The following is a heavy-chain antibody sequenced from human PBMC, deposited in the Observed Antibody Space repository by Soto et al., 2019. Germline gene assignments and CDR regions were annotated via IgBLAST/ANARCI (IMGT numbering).Heavy chain of an antibody. CDR1: GGTFSSYA. Sequence: QVQLVQYGAAVQKPGSSVKVSCKASGGTFSSYAISWVRQAPGQGLEWMGGIIPIFGKANYAQKVEGRVTIPAAESTSTAYMELSSLSSEDTAVYYCAREGTKGARGRFDSWGQGTLVTVSS. CDR3: AREGTKGARGRFDS. D-gene: IGHD1-7*01. CDR2: IIPIFGKA. J-gene: IGHJ5*01. V-gene: IGHV1-69*01.